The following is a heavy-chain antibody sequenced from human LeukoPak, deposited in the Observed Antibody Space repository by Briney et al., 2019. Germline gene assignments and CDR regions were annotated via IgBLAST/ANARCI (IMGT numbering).Heavy chain of an antibody. J-gene: IGHJ2*01. V-gene: IGHV4-59*01. CDR1: GGSISSYY. CDR2: IYYSGST. CDR3: ARGYYDSSPYWYFDL. D-gene: IGHD3-22*01. Sequence: SETLSLTCTVSGGSISSYYWSWIRQPPGKGLEWIGYIYYSGSTNYNPSLKSRVTISVDTSKNQFSLKLSSVTAAGTAVYYCARGYYDSSPYWYFDLWGRGTLVTVSS.